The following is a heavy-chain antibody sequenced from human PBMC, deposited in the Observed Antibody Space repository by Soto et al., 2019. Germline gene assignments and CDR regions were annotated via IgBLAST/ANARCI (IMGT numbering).Heavy chain of an antibody. CDR2: ISAYNGNT. V-gene: IGHV1-18*01. D-gene: IGHD3-22*01. J-gene: IGHJ3*02. CDR1: GYTFTSYG. Sequence: ASVKVSCKASGYTFTSYGISWVRQAPGQGLEWMGWISAYNGNTNYAQKFQGRVTMTRDTSTSTAYMELSSLRSEDTAVYYCARAKTYYYDSSGYPLIWGQGTMVTVSS. CDR3: ARAKTYYYDSSGYPLI.